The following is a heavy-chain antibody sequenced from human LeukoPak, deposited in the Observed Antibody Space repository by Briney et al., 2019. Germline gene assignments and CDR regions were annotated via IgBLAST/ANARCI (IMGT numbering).Heavy chain of an antibody. CDR3: ARDQQGATTVDY. CDR1: GFTFSSYA. V-gene: IGHV3-30-3*01. Sequence: GGSLRLSCAASGFTFSSYALHWVRQAPGKGLEWVAVIPYDGSNKIYADSVKGRFTISRDNSKNTLYLQMNSLRAEDRAVYYCARDQQGATTVDYWGQGTLVTVSS. J-gene: IGHJ4*02. CDR2: IPYDGSNK. D-gene: IGHD1-26*01.